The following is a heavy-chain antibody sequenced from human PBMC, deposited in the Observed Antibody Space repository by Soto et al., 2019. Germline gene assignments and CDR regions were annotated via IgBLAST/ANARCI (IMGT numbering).Heavy chain of an antibody. CDR1: GGAVSSGDYY. Sequence: PSETLSLTCTVSGGAVSSGDYYWSWIRKPPGKGLEWIGNIYYSGSTNYNPSLKSRATISVDTSKNQFSRKWSSATAADTAVYSCARIPVDTSMIYWCDPWGQGTMVTVSS. V-gene: IGHV4-61*08. J-gene: IGHJ5*02. D-gene: IGHD5-18*01. CDR2: IYYSGST. CDR3: ARIPVDTSMIYWCDP.